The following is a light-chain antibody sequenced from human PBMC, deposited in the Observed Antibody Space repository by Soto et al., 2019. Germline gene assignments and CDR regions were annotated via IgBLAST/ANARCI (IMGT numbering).Light chain of an antibody. J-gene: IGKJ3*01. CDR3: QQYGRSPFT. V-gene: IGKV3-20*01. CDR2: GAS. CDR1: QSGSSNN. Sequence: EIVLTQSPGTLSLSPGERATLSCRASQSGSSNNLAWYQQRPGQAPRVVIYGASTRATGIPERFSGSGSGTAFTLTSSRLEPEDFAVYYCQQYGRSPFTFVPGTKVDIK.